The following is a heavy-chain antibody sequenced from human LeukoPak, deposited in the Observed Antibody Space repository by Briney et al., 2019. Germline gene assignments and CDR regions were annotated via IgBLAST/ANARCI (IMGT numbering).Heavy chain of an antibody. CDR1: GYTFINYY. Sequence: ASVKVSCKASGYTFINYYIHWVRQAPGQGLEWMGLINPSGGSTSNAQQFQGSVTMTRDMSTSTVYMELSSLRSEDTAVYYCARRGAGDAFDIWGQGTMVTVSS. CDR3: ARRGAGDAFDI. J-gene: IGHJ3*02. D-gene: IGHD1-26*01. CDR2: INPSGGST. V-gene: IGHV1-46*01.